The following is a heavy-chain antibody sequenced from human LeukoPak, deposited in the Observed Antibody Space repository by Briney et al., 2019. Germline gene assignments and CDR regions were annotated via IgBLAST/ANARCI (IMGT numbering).Heavy chain of an antibody. V-gene: IGHV4-34*01. D-gene: IGHD3-16*01. Sequence: SETLSLTCAVYGGSFSGYYWSWIRQPPGKGLEWIGRINHSGSTKYNPSLKSRGTISVDTSKNQFSLKLTPVTAADTAVYYCARGRRVVFGTYTSGFYFADWGQGALITASS. CDR2: INHSGST. CDR1: GGSFSGYY. J-gene: IGHJ4*02. CDR3: ARGRRVVFGTYTSGFYFAD.